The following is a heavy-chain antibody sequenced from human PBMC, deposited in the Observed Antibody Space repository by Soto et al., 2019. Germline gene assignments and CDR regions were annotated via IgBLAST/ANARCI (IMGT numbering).Heavy chain of an antibody. V-gene: IGHV4-4*07. J-gene: IGHJ6*02. CDR2: IHSSGTT. CDR1: GGSMSSYF. CDR3: ARVKTVDYYGMGV. Sequence: SETLSLTCNVSGGSMSSYFWSWIRQPAGKGLEWIGRIHSSGTTNYNPSLKSRVTMSIDTSKNQFSLKLTSVTAADTAVYFCARVKTVDYYGMGVWGQGTTVT.